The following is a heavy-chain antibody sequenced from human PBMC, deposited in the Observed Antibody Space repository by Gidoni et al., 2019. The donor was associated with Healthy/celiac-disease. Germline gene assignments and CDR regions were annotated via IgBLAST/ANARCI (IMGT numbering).Heavy chain of an antibody. CDR1: GGTFSSYG. CDR3: ARNAPVRYFDWRDAFDI. D-gene: IGHD3-9*01. V-gene: IGHV1-69*06. J-gene: IGHJ3*02. Sequence: QAQLGQSGAEVKKPGSAVKVSCKAAGGTFSSYGISWVRQSPGQGLEWMGGSIPIFGTANYAQKFQGRVTITADKSTSTAYLELSSLRSEDTAVYYCARNAPVRYFDWRDAFDIWGQGTMVTVSS. CDR2: SIPIFGTA.